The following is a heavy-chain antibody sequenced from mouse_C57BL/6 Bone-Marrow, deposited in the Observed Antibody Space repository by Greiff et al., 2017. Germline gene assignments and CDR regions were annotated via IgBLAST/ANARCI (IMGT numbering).Heavy chain of an antibody. V-gene: IGHV1-15*01. J-gene: IGHJ4*01. CDR3: TRKDWYAMDY. CDR1: GYTFTDYE. CDR2: IDPETGGT. D-gene: IGHD4-1*01. Sequence: VQLQQSGAELVRPGASVTLSCKASGYTFTDYEMHWVKQTPVHGLEWIGAIDPETGGTAYNQKFKGKSILTADKSSSTAYMELRSLTSEDSAVYYCTRKDWYAMDYWGQGTSVTVSS.